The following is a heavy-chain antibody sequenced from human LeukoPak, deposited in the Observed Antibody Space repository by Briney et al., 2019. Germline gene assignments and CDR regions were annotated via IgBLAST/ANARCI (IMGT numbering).Heavy chain of an antibody. CDR2: ISSSSSYI. CDR1: GFTFSSYS. CDR3: ARAKTGEGYFDY. J-gene: IGHJ4*02. V-gene: IGHV3-21*01. Sequence: GGSLRLSCAASGFTFSSYSMNWVRQAPGKGLEWVSSISSSSSYIYYADSVKGRFTISRDNAKNSLYLLMNSLRAEDTAVYYCARAKTGEGYFDYWGQGTLVTVSS. D-gene: IGHD7-27*01.